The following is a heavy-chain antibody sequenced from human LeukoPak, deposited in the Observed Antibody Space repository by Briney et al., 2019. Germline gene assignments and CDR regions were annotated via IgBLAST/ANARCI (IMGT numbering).Heavy chain of an antibody. CDR3: ARAAVATLLNY. Sequence: GGSLRLSCAASGFTFSSYSMNWVRQAPGKGLEWVSYISSSSSTIYYADSVKGRFTVSRDSAKNSLYLQMNSLRAEDTAVYYCARAAVATLLNYWGQGTLVTVSS. V-gene: IGHV3-48*01. CDR2: ISSSSSTI. D-gene: IGHD6-19*01. J-gene: IGHJ4*02. CDR1: GFTFSSYS.